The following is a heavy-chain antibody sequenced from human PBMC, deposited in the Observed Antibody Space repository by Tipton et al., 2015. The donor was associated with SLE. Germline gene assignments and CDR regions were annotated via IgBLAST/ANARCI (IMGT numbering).Heavy chain of an antibody. CDR2: INHSGST. J-gene: IGHJ4*02. Sequence: TLSLTCSVYGGSFSDYSWSWIRQPPGKGLEWIGEINHSGSTNYNPSLKSRVTISIDTSKNQFSLRLSSVTGADTAVYYCARDCTTGVCYTTSFDYWGQGTLVTVSP. CDR3: ARDCTTGVCYTTSFDY. CDR1: GGSFSDYS. D-gene: IGHD2-8*01. V-gene: IGHV4-34*01.